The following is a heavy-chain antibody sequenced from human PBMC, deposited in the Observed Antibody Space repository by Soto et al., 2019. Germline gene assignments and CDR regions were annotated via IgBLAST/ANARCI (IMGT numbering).Heavy chain of an antibody. CDR3: AREIVTAGGNNYFDP. CDR2: VYHTGDT. J-gene: IGHJ5*02. Sequence: PSETLSLTCGVSGGTVASSHWWSWVRQSPGRGLEWIGNVYHTGDTNFNPSLQRRVTFSVDKSNNQFSLRLTSVTAADTAVYFCAREIVTAGGNNYFDPWGPGTLVTVSS. D-gene: IGHD2-21*02. CDR1: GGTVASSHW. V-gene: IGHV4-4*02.